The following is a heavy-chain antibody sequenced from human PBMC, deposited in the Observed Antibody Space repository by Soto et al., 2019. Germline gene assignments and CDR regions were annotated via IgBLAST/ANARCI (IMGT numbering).Heavy chain of an antibody. CDR3: ARDVRKNRGYYYYYGMDV. J-gene: IGHJ6*02. CDR2: ISSSSSYT. Sequence: GGSLRLSCAASGFTFSDYYMSWIRQAPGKGLEWVSYISSSSSYTNYADSVKGRFTISRDNAKNSLYLQMNSLRAEDTAVYYCARDVRKNRGYYYYYGMDVWGQGTTVTVSS. CDR1: GFTFSDYY. V-gene: IGHV3-11*06.